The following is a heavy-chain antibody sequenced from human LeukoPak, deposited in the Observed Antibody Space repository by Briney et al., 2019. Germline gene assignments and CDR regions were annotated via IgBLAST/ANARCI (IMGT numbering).Heavy chain of an antibody. V-gene: IGHV4-39*01. CDR3: ARIITMVVSLPSHFDY. Sequence: SETLSLTCIASDGSISSSSYYWGWIRQPPGKGLEWLGSFYYSGGTYYNPSLKSRVTISVDTSKNQFSLKLSSVTAADTAVYYCARIITMVVSLPSHFDYWGQGTLVAVSS. D-gene: IGHD3-22*01. CDR2: FYYSGGT. J-gene: IGHJ4*02. CDR1: DGSISSSSYY.